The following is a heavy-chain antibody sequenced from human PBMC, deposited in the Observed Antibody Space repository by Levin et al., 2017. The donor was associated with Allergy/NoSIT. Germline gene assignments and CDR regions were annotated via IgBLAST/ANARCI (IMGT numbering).Heavy chain of an antibody. CDR3: ARQFCSTTSCYHGWFDP. J-gene: IGHJ5*02. V-gene: IGHV3-21*01. CDR2: VSTRSTYI. CDR1: GFTFSDYN. Sequence: ETLSLTCAASGFTFSDYNMNWVRQAPGKGLEWVSFVSTRSTYIYYADSVKGRFTISRDNAENSLYLQMNSLRAEDTAVYYCARQFCSTTSCYHGWFDPWGQGTLVTVSS. D-gene: IGHD2-2*01.